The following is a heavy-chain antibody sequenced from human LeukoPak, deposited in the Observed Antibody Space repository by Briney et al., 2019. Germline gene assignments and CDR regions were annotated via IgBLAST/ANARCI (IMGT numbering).Heavy chain of an antibody. CDR1: GFTFSSYS. CDR2: ISSSSSTI. Sequence: GGSLRLSCAASGFTFSSYSMNWVRQAPGKGLEWVSYISSSSSTIYYADSVKGRFTISRDNAKNSLYLKMNSLRAEDTAVYYCARKPGIAVAGTFDYWGQGTLVTVSS. J-gene: IGHJ4*02. V-gene: IGHV3-48*01. CDR3: ARKPGIAVAGTFDY. D-gene: IGHD6-19*01.